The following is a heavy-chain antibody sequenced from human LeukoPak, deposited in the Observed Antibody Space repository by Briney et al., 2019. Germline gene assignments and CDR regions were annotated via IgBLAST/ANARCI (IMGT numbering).Heavy chain of an antibody. D-gene: IGHD3-3*01. Sequence: ASVKVSCKASGYTFTSYDINWVRQATGQGLEWMGWMNPNSGNTGYAQKFQGRVTMTRNTSISTAYMELSSLRSEDTAVYYCARDLGDLWSGYKYYFDYWGQGTLVTVSS. V-gene: IGHV1-8*01. CDR2: MNPNSGNT. CDR3: ARDLGDLWSGYKYYFDY. J-gene: IGHJ4*02. CDR1: GYTFTSYD.